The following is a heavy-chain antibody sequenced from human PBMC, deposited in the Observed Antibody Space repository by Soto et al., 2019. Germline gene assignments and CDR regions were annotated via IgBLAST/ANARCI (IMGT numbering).Heavy chain of an antibody. D-gene: IGHD6-6*01. CDR3: ARQSSRTSSLQNWFDP. CDR1: GYTFSNYC. V-gene: IGHV5-51*01. J-gene: IGHJ5*02. CDR2: ISPTDSNT. Sequence: GDSLKSSCKGSGYTFSNYCIGWERQMNGKGLEWMGIISPTDSNTRYSPSFQGHVSISVDKSISTAYLQWNSLKASDTAMYYCARQSSRTSSLQNWFDPWGQGTLVTVSS.